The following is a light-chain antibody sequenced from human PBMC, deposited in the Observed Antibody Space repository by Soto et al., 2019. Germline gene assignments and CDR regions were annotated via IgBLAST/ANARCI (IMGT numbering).Light chain of an antibody. CDR1: QSISGY. V-gene: IGKV1-39*01. J-gene: IGKJ2*01. Sequence: DIQMTQSPSSLSASVGDRVTITCRASQSISGYLSWYYQRPGKAPKLLISAASTLKSGVPSRFSGCGSGTDFTLTISSLQPEDSATYYCRQSYTVPYTFGQGTKLEVK. CDR2: AAS. CDR3: RQSYTVPYT.